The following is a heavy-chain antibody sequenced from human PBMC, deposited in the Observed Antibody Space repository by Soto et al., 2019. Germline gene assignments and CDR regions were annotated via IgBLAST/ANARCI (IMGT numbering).Heavy chain of an antibody. Sequence: PWGSLRLSCAASGFTFSDYYMFWFRQAPGKGLEWVSYISSTGDVIYYADSLKGRFTISRDNANDLLFLQMSSLRAEDTAVYYCARPQPSGYIYGFPYWGQGTLVTVS. CDR2: ISSTGDVI. D-gene: IGHD5-18*01. V-gene: IGHV3-11*01. CDR1: GFTFSDYY. CDR3: ARPQPSGYIYGFPY. J-gene: IGHJ4*02.